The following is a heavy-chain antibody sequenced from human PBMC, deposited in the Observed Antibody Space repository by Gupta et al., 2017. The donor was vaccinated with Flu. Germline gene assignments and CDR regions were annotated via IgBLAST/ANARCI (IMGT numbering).Heavy chain of an antibody. CDR2: IYASGAT. V-gene: IGHV4-61*02. Sequence: QVRLQESGPGLVKPLQTLSLTCTVSGDSITSGDYYWNWVRQPAGKGLEWIGRIYASGATYYNAALNGRVTVSIETSKNQLSLKLISVTAADTAVYYCARVRSGGNWFDSWGQGTLVTVSS. J-gene: IGHJ5*01. CDR3: ARVRSGGNWFDS. CDR1: GDSITSGDYY. D-gene: IGHD2-15*01.